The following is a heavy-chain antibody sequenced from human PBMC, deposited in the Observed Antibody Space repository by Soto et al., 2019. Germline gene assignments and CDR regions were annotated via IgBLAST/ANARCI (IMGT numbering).Heavy chain of an antibody. V-gene: IGHV5-10-1*01. CDR3: ARRTMVRGVGLYGMDV. Sequence: GVSLKISCKGSGYSFTSYWISWVRQMPGKGLEWMGRIDPSDSYTNYSPSFQGHVTISADKSISTAYLQWSSLKASDTAMYYCARRTMVRGVGLYGMDVWGQGTTVTVS. J-gene: IGHJ6*02. CDR1: GYSFTSYW. D-gene: IGHD3-10*01. CDR2: IDPSDSYT.